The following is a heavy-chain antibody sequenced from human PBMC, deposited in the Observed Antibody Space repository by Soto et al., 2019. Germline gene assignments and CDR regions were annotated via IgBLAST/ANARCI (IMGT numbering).Heavy chain of an antibody. J-gene: IGHJ5*01. CDR2: INHRGST. CDR3: ARGPAVAGHWSDS. V-gene: IGHV4-34*01. D-gene: IGHD6-19*01. CDR1: GGSFSSYF. Sequence: QVQLQQWGAGLLKPSETLSLTCAVYGGSFSSYFWSWIRQPPGKGLEWIGEINHRGSTNYNPSLKRRVTISVDTSKTQFSLKLTSVTAADTAVYYCARGPAVAGHWSDSWGQGILVTVSS.